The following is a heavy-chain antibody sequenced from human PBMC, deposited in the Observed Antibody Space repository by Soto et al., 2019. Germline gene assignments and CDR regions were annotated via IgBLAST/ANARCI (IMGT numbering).Heavy chain of an antibody. J-gene: IGHJ3*02. CDR3: AKDYSSRWHPDAFDI. Sequence: PGGALRLSCAASGFTFSSYAMSLGRQAPGKGLEWVSAISGSGGSTYYADSVKGRFTISRDNSKNTLYLQMNSLRAEDTAVYYCAKDYSSRWHPDAFDISCTGTIVT. CDR2: ISGSGGST. V-gene: IGHV3-23*01. D-gene: IGHD6-13*01. CDR1: GFTFSSYA.